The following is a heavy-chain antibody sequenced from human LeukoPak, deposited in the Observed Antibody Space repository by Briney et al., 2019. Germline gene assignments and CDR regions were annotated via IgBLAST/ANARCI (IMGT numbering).Heavy chain of an antibody. Sequence: ASVKVSCKASGYTFNTYYMHWVRQAPGQGLEWMGIINPSDGSTTFAQKFQGRVTMTRDTSTSTVYMELSSLRSEDTAVYYCARDRVTTGDYWGQGTLVTVSS. V-gene: IGHV1-46*02. CDR2: INPSDGST. J-gene: IGHJ4*02. CDR3: ARDRVTTGDY. CDR1: GYTFNTYY. D-gene: IGHD1-1*01.